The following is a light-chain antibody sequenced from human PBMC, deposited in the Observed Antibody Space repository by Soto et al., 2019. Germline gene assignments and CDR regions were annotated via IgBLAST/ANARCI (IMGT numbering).Light chain of an antibody. V-gene: IGLV3-21*04. CDR1: NIGSKS. J-gene: IGLJ3*02. Sequence: SSELTQPPSVSVAPGKTARITCGGNNIGSKSVHWYQQKPGQAPVLVIYYDSDRPSGIPERFSGSNSANTATLTISRVEAGDEADYYCHVWDSSSDHPVFGGGTKVTVL. CDR3: HVWDSSSDHPV. CDR2: YDS.